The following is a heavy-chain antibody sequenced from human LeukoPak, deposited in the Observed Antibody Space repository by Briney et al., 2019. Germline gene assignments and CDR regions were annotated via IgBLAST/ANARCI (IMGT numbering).Heavy chain of an antibody. CDR1: GGSISSYY. J-gene: IGHJ5*02. CDR3: ARDRKPYWFDP. Sequence: SETLSLTCTVSGGSISSYYWSWIRQPPGKGLEWIGYIYYSGYTNYNPSLKSRVTISVDTSKNQFSLKLSSVTAADTAVYYCARDRKPYWFDPWGQGTLVTVSS. CDR2: IYYSGYT. V-gene: IGHV4-59*12.